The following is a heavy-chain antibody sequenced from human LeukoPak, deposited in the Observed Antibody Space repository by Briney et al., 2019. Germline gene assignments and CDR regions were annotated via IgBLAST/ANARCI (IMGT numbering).Heavy chain of an antibody. Sequence: GGSLRLSCAASGFTFSTYAMSWVRQAAGKGLEWVSLISGSGGGTYYADSVKGRFTISRDNSKNTLYLQLNSLRAEDTAVYYCARDSTPTLSHDYGDYVPGYFDLWGRGTLVTVSS. J-gene: IGHJ2*01. CDR2: ISGSGGGT. CDR1: GFTFSTYA. CDR3: ARDSTPTLSHDYGDYVPGYFDL. D-gene: IGHD4-17*01. V-gene: IGHV3-23*01.